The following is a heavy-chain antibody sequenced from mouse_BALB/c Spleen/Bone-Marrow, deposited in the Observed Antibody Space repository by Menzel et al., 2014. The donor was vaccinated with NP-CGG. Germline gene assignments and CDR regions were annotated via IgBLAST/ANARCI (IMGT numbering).Heavy chain of an antibody. D-gene: IGHD2-14*01. Sequence: ESGPELVKPGASVKMSCKASGYTFTSYFIHWVKQRPGQGLEWTGWIYPGDGSTKYNEKFKVKTTLTADKSSSTAYMFLSSLTSEDSAIYFCAYYRYDEYFDVWGAGTTVTVSS. J-gene: IGHJ1*01. CDR2: IYPGDGST. V-gene: IGHV1S56*01. CDR1: GYTFTSYF. CDR3: AYYRYDEYFDV.